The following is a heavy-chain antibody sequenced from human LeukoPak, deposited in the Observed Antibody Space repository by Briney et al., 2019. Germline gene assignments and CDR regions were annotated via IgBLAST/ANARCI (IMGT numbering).Heavy chain of an antibody. CDR1: GFTFSSYA. CDR2: ISYDGSNK. CDR3: ARNYSDSSGYYEGGDY. V-gene: IGHV3-30*04. Sequence: PGGSLRLSCAASGFTFSSYAMHWVRQAPGKGLEWVAVISYDGSNKYYADSVKGRFTISRDNSKNTLYLQMNSLRAEDTAVYYCARNYSDSSGYYEGGDYWGQGTLVTVSS. J-gene: IGHJ4*02. D-gene: IGHD3-22*01.